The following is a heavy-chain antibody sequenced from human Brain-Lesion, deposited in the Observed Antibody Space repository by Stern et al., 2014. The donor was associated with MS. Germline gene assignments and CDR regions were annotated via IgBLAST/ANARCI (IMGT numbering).Heavy chain of an antibody. CDR1: GFTFSSYW. CDR2: IKEDGSEE. CDR3: ARTVYSSSWYSPVGFFQH. J-gene: IGHJ1*01. V-gene: IGHV3-7*01. D-gene: IGHD6-13*01. Sequence: VQLVESGGGLVQPGGSLRLSCAASGFTFSSYWMSWVRQAPGKGLEWVANIKEDGSEEYYVDSVKGRFTVSRDNAKSSLYLQMSSLRVDDTATYYCARTVYSSSWYSPVGFFQHWGQGTLVTVSS.